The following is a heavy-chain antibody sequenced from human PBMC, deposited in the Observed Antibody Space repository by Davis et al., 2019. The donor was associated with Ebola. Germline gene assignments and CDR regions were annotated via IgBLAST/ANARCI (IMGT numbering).Heavy chain of an antibody. J-gene: IGHJ4*02. V-gene: IGHV3-23*01. CDR1: GFTFSSYA. CDR3: AKERDSGSYLGTGEFDS. CDR2: ISGSAGRT. Sequence: GESLKISCAASGFTFSSYAITWVRQAPGKGLQWVSTISGSAGRTYYADSVKGRFTISRDNSNNTLYLQMSSLRAEDTAVYYCAKERDSGSYLGTGEFDSWGQGTLVTVSS. D-gene: IGHD1-26*01.